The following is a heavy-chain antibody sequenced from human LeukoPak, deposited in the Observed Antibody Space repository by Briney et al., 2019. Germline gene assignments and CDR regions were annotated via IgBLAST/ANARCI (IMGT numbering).Heavy chain of an antibody. V-gene: IGHV3-30*02. CDR1: GFTFSIYG. CDR2: IRYDGSKK. Sequence: GGSLRLSCGSSGFTFSIYGIHWVRQAPGKGLEWVAFIRYDGSKKYYADSVKGRFTISRHNSKNTLYLQMNRMRAEDTAVYYCAKERYYYCSGSLAGFDFWGQGTLVTVSS. CDR3: AKERYYYCSGSLAGFDF. D-gene: IGHD3-10*01. J-gene: IGHJ4*02.